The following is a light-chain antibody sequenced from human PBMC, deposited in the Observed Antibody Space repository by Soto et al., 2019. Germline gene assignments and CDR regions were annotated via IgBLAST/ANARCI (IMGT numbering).Light chain of an antibody. CDR2: DAS. CDR3: QQHNHLPQ. J-gene: IGKJ3*01. V-gene: IGKV1-33*01. Sequence: DIQMTQSPSSLSASVGDRVTITCQASQDLSNSLNWYQQKPGKAPDLLICDASNFVTGLPSRFSGRGSGTYFTFTISSLQPEDSATYYCQQHNHLPQFGPGTKVDIK. CDR1: QDLSNS.